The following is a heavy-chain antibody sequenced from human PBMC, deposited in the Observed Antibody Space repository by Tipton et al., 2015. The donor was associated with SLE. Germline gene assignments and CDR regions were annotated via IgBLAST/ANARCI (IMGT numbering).Heavy chain of an antibody. D-gene: IGHD2-15*01. Sequence: QLVQSGGGLVQPGGSLRLSCAASGFTFSSYEMNWVRQAPGKGLEWVSAISGSGGSTYYADSVKGRFTISRDNSKNTLYLQMNSLRAEDTAVYYCAKDLAEVVVAATYYFDYWGQGTLVTVSS. CDR2: ISGSGGST. V-gene: IGHV3-23*04. CDR3: AKDLAEVVVAATYYFDY. J-gene: IGHJ4*02. CDR1: GFTFSSYE.